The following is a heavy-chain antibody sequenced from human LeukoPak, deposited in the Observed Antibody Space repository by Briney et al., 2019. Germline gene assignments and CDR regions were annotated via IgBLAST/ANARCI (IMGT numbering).Heavy chain of an antibody. CDR1: GTYW. J-gene: IGHJ4*02. D-gene: IGHD2/OR15-2a*01. CDR3: VTFYETY. Sequence: QPGGSLRLSCVASGTYWMHWVRQAPGKGLVWVSHINSDGSWAGYADSVKGRFTISKDNAKNTVSLQMNNLRAEDTAVYYCVTFYETYWGRGTLVTVSS. CDR2: INSDGSWA. V-gene: IGHV3-74*01.